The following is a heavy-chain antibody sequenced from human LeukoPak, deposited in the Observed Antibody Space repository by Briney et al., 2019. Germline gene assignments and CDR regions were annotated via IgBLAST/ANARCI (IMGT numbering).Heavy chain of an antibody. Sequence: PSETLSLTCRASGGSVTSYYRSWIRQPPGKGLEWIGYTYYTGSTNYNPSLKSRVTMFGDKSKNQLSLRLYCVTVADTAVYYCARHFAYSSSSYFDYWGQGSLVTVSS. J-gene: IGHJ4*02. CDR1: GGSVTSYY. CDR2: TYYTGST. D-gene: IGHD6-6*01. CDR3: ARHFAYSSSSYFDY. V-gene: IGHV4-59*08.